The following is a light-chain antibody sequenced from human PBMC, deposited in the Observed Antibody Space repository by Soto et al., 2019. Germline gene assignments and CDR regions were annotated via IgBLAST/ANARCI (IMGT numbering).Light chain of an antibody. CDR2: EVS. Sequence: QSALTQPASVSGSPGQSITISCTGTSSDVGGYNYVSWYQQHPGKAPKLMISEVSNRPSGVSNRFSGSKSGNTASLTTSGLQAEDEADYYCSSYTRSSTWVFGGGTKLTVL. CDR3: SSYTRSSTWV. V-gene: IGLV2-14*01. CDR1: SSDVGGYNY. J-gene: IGLJ3*02.